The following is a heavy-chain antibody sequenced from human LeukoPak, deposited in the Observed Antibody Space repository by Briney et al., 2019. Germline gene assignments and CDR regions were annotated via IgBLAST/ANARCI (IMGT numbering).Heavy chain of an antibody. CDR1: GFTFSSYW. D-gene: IGHD6-13*01. J-gene: IGHJ5*02. V-gene: IGHV3-7*01. Sequence: GGSLRLSCAASGFTFSSYWMSWVRQAPGKGLEWVANIKQDGSEKYYVDSVKGRFTISRDDAKNSLYLQMNSLRAEDTAVYYCARDYSSSWYPGFSWFDPWGQGTLVTVSS. CDR2: IKQDGSEK. CDR3: ARDYSSSWYPGFSWFDP.